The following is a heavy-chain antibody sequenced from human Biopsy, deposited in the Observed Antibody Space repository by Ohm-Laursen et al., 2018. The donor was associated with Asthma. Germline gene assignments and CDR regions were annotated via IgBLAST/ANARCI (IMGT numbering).Heavy chain of an antibody. CDR3: VRHQYSSSWSTFDY. Sequence: SDTLSLTCTVSGGSITSSSYYWGWIRQPPGKGREWIGSMYHGGSPYYHPSLKSRATISVDTSKNHLSLKMSSVTAADTAVYFCVRHQYSSSWSTFDYWGQGALVTVSS. V-gene: IGHV4-39*01. CDR2: MYHGGSP. CDR1: GGSITSSSYY. D-gene: IGHD3-22*01. J-gene: IGHJ4*02.